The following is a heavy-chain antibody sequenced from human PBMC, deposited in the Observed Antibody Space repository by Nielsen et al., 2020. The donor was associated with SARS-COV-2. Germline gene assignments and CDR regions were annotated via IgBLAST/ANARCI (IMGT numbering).Heavy chain of an antibody. CDR3: ARSYRRYCSSTSCYTGINWFDP. Sequence: WIRQPPGKGLEWVANIKQDGSEKYYVDSVKGRFTISRDNAKNSLYLQMNSLRTEDTAVYYCARSYRRYCSSTSCYTGINWFDPWGQGTLVTVSS. J-gene: IGHJ5*02. CDR2: IKQDGSEK. V-gene: IGHV3-7*01. D-gene: IGHD2-2*02.